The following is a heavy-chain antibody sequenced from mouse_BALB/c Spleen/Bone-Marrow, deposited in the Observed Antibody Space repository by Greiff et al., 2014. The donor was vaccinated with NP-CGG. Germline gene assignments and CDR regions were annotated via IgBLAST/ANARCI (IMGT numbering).Heavy chain of an antibody. D-gene: IGHD2-2*01. CDR3: ARSGYDGFAY. CDR2: INPSNGRT. CDR1: GYTFTSYW. Sequence: VQVVESGAELVKPGASVKLSCKASGYTFTSYWMHWVKQRPGQGLEWIGEINPSNGRTNYNEKFKSKATLTVDKSSSTAYMQLSSPTSEDSAVYYCARSGYDGFAYWGQGTLVTVSA. V-gene: IGHV1S81*02. J-gene: IGHJ3*01.